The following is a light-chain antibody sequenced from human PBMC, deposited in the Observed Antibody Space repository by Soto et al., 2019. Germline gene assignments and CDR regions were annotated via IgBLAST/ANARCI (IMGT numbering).Light chain of an antibody. CDR2: EVT. CDR1: SSDVGGYNY. V-gene: IGLV2-14*01. Sequence: QSALTQPASVSGSPGQSITISCTGTSSDVGGYNYVSWYQQHPGKAPKLMIYEVTNRPSGVSNRFSGSKSGNTASLTISGLQAEDEADYYCNSYTSGTTHVVFGGGTKLTV. J-gene: IGLJ2*01. CDR3: NSYTSGTTHVV.